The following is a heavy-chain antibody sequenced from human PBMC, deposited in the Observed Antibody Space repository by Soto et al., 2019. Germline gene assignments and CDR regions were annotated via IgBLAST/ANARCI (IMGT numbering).Heavy chain of an antibody. D-gene: IGHD1-7*01. Sequence: GGSLRLSCAASGFTFSSFSMNWVRQAPGKGLEWVSYISTSSSTIYYADSLKGRFTISRDNAKNSLYPQMNSLRAEDTAVYYCARAYNWNYGYFDYWGQGTLVTVSS. J-gene: IGHJ4*02. V-gene: IGHV3-48*01. CDR2: ISTSSSTI. CDR1: GFTFSSFS. CDR3: ARAYNWNYGYFDY.